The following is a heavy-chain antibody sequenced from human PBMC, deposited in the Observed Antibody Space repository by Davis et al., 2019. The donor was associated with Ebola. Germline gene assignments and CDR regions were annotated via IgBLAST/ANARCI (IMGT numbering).Heavy chain of an antibody. D-gene: IGHD2-8*01. CDR1: GFTFSISS. Sequence: GGSLRLSCVASGFTFSISSFHWVRQAPGKGLARVAFLSFDGINKYYADSVKGRFTISRDDSKDTLYLQMNSLTPEDTAIYYCATQGGYTNGGYFGLWGQGTLVTVSS. CDR3: ATQGGYTNGGYFGL. V-gene: IGHV3-30*01. J-gene: IGHJ4*02. CDR2: LSFDGINK.